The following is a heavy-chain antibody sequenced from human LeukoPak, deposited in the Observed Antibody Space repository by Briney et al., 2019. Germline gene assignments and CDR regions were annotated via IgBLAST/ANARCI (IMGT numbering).Heavy chain of an antibody. V-gene: IGHV3-7*01. D-gene: IGHD6-13*01. CDR3: ARDGAPPGLYFDL. CDR1: GFTFSDSA. CDR2: IRMDGVEK. Sequence: GGSLRLSCAAFGFTFSDSAMHWVRQAPGKGLEWVASIRMDGVEKTYVDSVKGRFTISRDNTYNSLYLQMSSLRVEDTAVHFCARDGAPPGLYFDLWGRGTLVTVSS. J-gene: IGHJ4*01.